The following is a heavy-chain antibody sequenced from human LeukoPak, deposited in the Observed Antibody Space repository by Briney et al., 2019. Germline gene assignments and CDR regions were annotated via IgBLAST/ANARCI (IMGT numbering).Heavy chain of an antibody. V-gene: IGHV3-21*01. CDR3: ASPAAAGTPY. CDR2: ISSSSSYI. J-gene: IGHJ4*02. CDR1: GFTFSSYS. Sequence: GGSLRLSWAASGFTFSSYSMNWVRQAPGKGLEWVSSISSSSSYIYYADSVKGRFTISRDNAKNSLYLQMNSLRAEDTAVYYCASPAAAGTPYWGQGTLVTVSS. D-gene: IGHD6-13*01.